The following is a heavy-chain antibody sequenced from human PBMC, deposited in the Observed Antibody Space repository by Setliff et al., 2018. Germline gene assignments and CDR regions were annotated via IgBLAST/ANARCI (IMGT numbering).Heavy chain of an antibody. CDR2: IYPGDSDT. D-gene: IGHD3-22*01. J-gene: IGHJ3*02. Sequence: PGESLKISCKGSGYSFTSYWIGWVRQMPGKGLEWMGIIYPGDSDTRYSPSFQCQVTISADKSISTAYLQWSSLKASDTAMYYCASTLYYYDSSGYGAFDIWGQGTMVTVSS. CDR3: ASTLYYYDSSGYGAFDI. CDR1: GYSFTSYW. V-gene: IGHV5-51*01.